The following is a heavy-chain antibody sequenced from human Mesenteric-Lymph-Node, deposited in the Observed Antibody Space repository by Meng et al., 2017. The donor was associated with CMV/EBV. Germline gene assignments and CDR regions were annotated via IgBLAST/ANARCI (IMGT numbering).Heavy chain of an antibody. D-gene: IGHD2-2*02. J-gene: IGHJ4*02. CDR3: ARPFFRGYCTSTNCHTFAY. V-gene: IGHV1-2*02. CDR2: INPNGGGT. CDR1: GYTFTDYY. Sequence: ASVKVSCKTSGYTFTDYYLHWVRQAPGQGLEWMGWINPNGGGTRYVHQFQGRVTMTRDTSITTAYMELTNLTSDDTAVYYCARPFFRGYCTSTNCHTFAYWGQGTLVTVSS.